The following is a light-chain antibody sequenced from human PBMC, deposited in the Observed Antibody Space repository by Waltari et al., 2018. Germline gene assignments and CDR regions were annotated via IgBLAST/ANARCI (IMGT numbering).Light chain of an antibody. CDR2: LGS. V-gene: IGKV2-28*01. J-gene: IGKJ1*01. CDR3: MQALQTWT. Sequence: DIVMTQSPLSLPVTPGAPGSISCRSSQSLLHSNGYNYLDWYLQKPGQSPQLLIYLGSNRASGVPDRFSGSGSGTDFTLKISRVEAEDVGVYYCMQALQTWTFGQGTKVEIK. CDR1: QSLLHSNGYNY.